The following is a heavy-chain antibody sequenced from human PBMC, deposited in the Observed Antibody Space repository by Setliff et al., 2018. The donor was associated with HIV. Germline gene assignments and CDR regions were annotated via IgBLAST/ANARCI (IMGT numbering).Heavy chain of an antibody. D-gene: IGHD1-1*01. V-gene: IGHV1-69*05. CDR3: ASSAGAVPTTAPYGDYYYYFYMDV. J-gene: IGHJ6*03. CDR1: GGIFSRFA. CDR2: IIPIFGTP. Sequence: VKVSCKASGGIFSRFAFSWVRQAPGQGLEWMGGIIPIFGTPNYAQKFQGRVTITTDESTNTVYMELYSLTSEDTAIYYCASSAGAVPTTAPYGDYYYYFYMDVWGKGTTVTVSS.